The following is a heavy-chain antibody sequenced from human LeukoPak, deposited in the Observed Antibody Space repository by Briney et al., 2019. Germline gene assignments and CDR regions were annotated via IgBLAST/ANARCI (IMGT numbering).Heavy chain of an antibody. CDR1: GFTFSSYA. D-gene: IGHD4-23*01. V-gene: IGHV3-23*01. Sequence: GGSLRLSCAASGFTFSSYAMSWVRQAPGKGLEWVSAISGSGGSTYYADSVKGRFTISRDNSKNTLYLQMNSLRAEDTAVYYCARGILTPPTVIRGFDYWGQGTLVTVSS. J-gene: IGHJ4*02. CDR3: ARGILTPPTVIRGFDY. CDR2: ISGSGGST.